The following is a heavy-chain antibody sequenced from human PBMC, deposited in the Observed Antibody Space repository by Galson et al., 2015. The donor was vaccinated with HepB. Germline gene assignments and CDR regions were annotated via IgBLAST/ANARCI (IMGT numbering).Heavy chain of an antibody. CDR3: ARDGAVSGWSFDALDM. D-gene: IGHD6-19*01. CDR1: GFMFRNYS. Sequence: SLRLSCATSGFMFRNYSMIWVRQAPGKGLEWVSSISGSNDYMYYVASVRGRFTISRDNAKNSLYLQMNSLRAEDTAVYYCARDGAVSGWSFDALDMWGQGTMVSVSS. CDR2: ISGSNDYM. V-gene: IGHV3-21*01. J-gene: IGHJ3*02.